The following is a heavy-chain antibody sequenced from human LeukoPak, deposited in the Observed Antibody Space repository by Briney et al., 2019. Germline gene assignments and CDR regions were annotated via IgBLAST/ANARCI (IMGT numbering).Heavy chain of an antibody. CDR2: IYYSGST. Sequence: SETLSLACAVSGGSVSGYYWTWMRQPPGKGLEWIGDIYYSGSTNYNPSLESRVTISIDTSKNRFYLKLNSVTAADTAVYYCARDSDGNDGIYGGFDYWGQGTLVTVSS. V-gene: IGHV4-59*02. J-gene: IGHJ4*02. CDR1: GGSVSGYY. CDR3: ARDSDGNDGIYGGFDY. D-gene: IGHD3-22*01.